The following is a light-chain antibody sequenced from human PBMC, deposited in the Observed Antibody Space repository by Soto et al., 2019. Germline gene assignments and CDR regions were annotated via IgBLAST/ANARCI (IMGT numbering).Light chain of an antibody. V-gene: IGKV1-5*03. Sequence: DIQMTQSPSTLSASVGDRVTITCRASQSISSWLAWYQQKPGKAPKLLIYRASRLGNGVPSRFSGSGSGTEFTLTISSLQPDDFPTYYCQQYDSSVYTFGQGTKLEIK. J-gene: IGKJ2*01. CDR1: QSISSW. CDR2: RAS. CDR3: QQYDSSVYT.